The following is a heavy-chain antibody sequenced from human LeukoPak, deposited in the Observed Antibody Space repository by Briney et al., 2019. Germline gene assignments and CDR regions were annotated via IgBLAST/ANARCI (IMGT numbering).Heavy chain of an antibody. CDR3: ARGKGVVRGVITDYYGMDV. J-gene: IGHJ6*02. CDR2: INHSGST. V-gene: IGHV4-34*01. Sequence: SETLPLTCAVYGGSFSGYYWSWVRQPPGKGLEWIGEINHSGSTNYNPSLKSRVTISVDTSKNQFSLKLSSVTAADTAVYYCARGKGVVRGVITDYYGMDVWGQGTTVTVSS. D-gene: IGHD3-10*01. CDR1: GGSFSGYY.